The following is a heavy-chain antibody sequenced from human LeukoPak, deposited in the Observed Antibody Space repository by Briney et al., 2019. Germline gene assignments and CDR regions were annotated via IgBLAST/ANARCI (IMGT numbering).Heavy chain of an antibody. V-gene: IGHV1-18*01. D-gene: IGHD3-9*01. CDR2: INAYNGNT. CDR1: GYTFTSYG. CDR3: ARVTGLTGYYSTYFDY. Sequence: GASVKVSCRASGYTFTSYGISWVRQAPGQGLEWMGWINAYNGNTNYAQKLQGRVTMTTDTSTSTAYMELRSLRSDDTAVYYCARVTGLTGYYSTYFDYWGQGTLVTVSS. J-gene: IGHJ4*02.